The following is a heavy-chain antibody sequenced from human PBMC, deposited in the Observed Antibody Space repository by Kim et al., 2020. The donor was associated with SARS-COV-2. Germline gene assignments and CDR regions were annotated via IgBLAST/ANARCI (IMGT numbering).Heavy chain of an antibody. CDR3: ARPIFEYSSSVGRDAFDI. D-gene: IGHD6-6*01. CDR1: GYSFTSYW. V-gene: IGHV5-10-1*01. Sequence: GESLKISCKGSGYSFTSYWISWVRQMPGKGLEWMGRIDPSDSYTNYSPSFQGHVTISADKSISTAYLQWSSLKASDTAMYYCARPIFEYSSSVGRDAFDIWGQGTMVTVSS. J-gene: IGHJ3*02. CDR2: IDPSDSYT.